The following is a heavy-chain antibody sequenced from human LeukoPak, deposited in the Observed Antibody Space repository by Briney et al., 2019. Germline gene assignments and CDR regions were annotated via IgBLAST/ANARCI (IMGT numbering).Heavy chain of an antibody. Sequence: SETLSLTCAVSGGSISSSNWWSWVRQPPGKGLEWIGEIYHSGSTNYNPSLKSRVTISVGTSKNQFSLKLSSVTAADTAVYYCARDVVYDILTGYYKGMDVWGQGTTVTVSS. D-gene: IGHD3-9*01. CDR3: ARDVVYDILTGYYKGMDV. CDR2: IYHSGST. V-gene: IGHV4-4*02. J-gene: IGHJ6*02. CDR1: GGSISSSNW.